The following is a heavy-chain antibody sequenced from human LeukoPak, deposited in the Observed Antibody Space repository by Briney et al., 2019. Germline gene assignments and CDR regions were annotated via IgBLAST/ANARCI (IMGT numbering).Heavy chain of an antibody. J-gene: IGHJ5*02. V-gene: IGHV3-30*04. CDR1: GFTFSSYA. CDR3: ARDEGFDGGNSVGWFDP. CDR2: ISYDGSNK. Sequence: GGSLRLSCAASGFTFSSYAMHWVRQAPGKGLEWVAVISYDGSNKYYADSVKGRFTISRDNSKNTLYLQMNSLRAEDTAVYYCARDEGFDGGNSVGWFDPWGQGTLVTVSS. D-gene: IGHD4-23*01.